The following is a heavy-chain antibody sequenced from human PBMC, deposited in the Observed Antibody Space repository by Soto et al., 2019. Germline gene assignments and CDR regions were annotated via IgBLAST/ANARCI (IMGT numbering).Heavy chain of an antibody. V-gene: IGHV3-21*01. CDR3: ARDMTVMVHYYYYYGMDV. D-gene: IGHD5-18*01. CDR1: GFTFSSYR. Sequence: GGSLRLSCAASGFTFSSYRMNWVRQAPGKGLEWVSSISSSSSYIYYADSVKGRFTISRDNAKNSLYLQMNSLRAEDTAVYYCARDMTVMVHYYYYYGMDVWGQGTTGTVSS. J-gene: IGHJ6*02. CDR2: ISSSSSYI.